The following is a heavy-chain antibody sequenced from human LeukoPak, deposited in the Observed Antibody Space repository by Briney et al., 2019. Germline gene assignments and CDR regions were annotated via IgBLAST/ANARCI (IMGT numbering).Heavy chain of an antibody. V-gene: IGHV1-2*02. Sequence: ASVTVSCKASVYTFTRYYMHWVRQAPGQGLEWLGWINPNSGGTNYAQKFQGRVTMTRDTSISTAYMELSRLRSDDTAVYYCARGGGDIAAAGTRGLYYFDYWGQGTLVTVSS. J-gene: IGHJ4*02. CDR3: ARGGGDIAAAGTRGLYYFDY. CDR2: INPNSGGT. D-gene: IGHD6-13*01. CDR1: VYTFTRYY.